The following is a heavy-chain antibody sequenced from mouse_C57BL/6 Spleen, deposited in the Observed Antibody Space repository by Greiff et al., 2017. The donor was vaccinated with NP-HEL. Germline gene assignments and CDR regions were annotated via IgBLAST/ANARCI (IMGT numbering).Heavy chain of an antibody. V-gene: IGHV1-81*01. J-gene: IGHJ3*01. D-gene: IGHD1-1*01. CDR2: IYPRSGNT. Sequence: VNVVESGAELARPGASVKLSCKASGYTFTSYGISWVKQRTGQGLEWIGEIYPRSGNTYYNEKFKGKATLTADKSSSTAYMELRSLTSEDSAVYFCARTYYYGSRDWFAYWGQGTLVTVSA. CDR1: GYTFTSYG. CDR3: ARTYYYGSRDWFAY.